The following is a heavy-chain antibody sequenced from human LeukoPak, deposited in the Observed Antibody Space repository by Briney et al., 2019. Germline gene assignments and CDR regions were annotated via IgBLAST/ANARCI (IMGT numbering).Heavy chain of an antibody. V-gene: IGHV2-5*02. CDR1: GFSLSTSGVG. J-gene: IGHJ4*02. CDR3: AHRGAPSDYYDSSAYYYLRNPGYFDY. D-gene: IGHD3-22*01. Sequence: SGPTLVNPTQNLTLTCTFSGFSLSTSGVGVGWIRQPPGKALEWLALIYWDDDKRYSPSLKTRLTITKDISKNLVVLTMTNMDPVDTATYYCAHRGAPSDYYDSSAYYYLRNPGYFDYWGQGTLVTVSS. CDR2: IYWDDDK.